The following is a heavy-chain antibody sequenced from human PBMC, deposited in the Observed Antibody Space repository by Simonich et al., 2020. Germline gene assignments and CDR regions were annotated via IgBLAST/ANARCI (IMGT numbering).Heavy chain of an antibody. D-gene: IGHD7-27*01. Sequence: EVQLVESGGGLVQPGGSLRLSCAASGFTFSSYWMSWVRQGPGKGLEWGANIKQDGSEKYYVDSVKGRFTISRDNAKNSLYLQMNSLRAEDTAVYYCARDGLGTAYYYYMDVWGKGTTVTVSS. J-gene: IGHJ6*03. CDR2: IKQDGSEK. V-gene: IGHV3-7*01. CDR1: GFTFSSYW. CDR3: ARDGLGTAYYYYMDV.